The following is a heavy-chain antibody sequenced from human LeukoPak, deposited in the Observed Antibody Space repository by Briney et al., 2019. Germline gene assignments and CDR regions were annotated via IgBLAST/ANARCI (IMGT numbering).Heavy chain of an antibody. CDR1: GGSFTGYY. V-gene: IGHV4-34*01. CDR3: ASVGCSSSSCNVSYYYHYYYMDV. CDR2: INHSGST. Sequence: SETLSLTCAVYGGSFTGYYWTWIRQPPGKGLEWIGEINHSGSTHYNPSLKSRVTISVETSKNQFSLKVSSVTAADTAVYYCASVGCSSSSCNVSYYYHYYYMDVWGKGTTVTVSS. J-gene: IGHJ6*03. D-gene: IGHD2-2*01.